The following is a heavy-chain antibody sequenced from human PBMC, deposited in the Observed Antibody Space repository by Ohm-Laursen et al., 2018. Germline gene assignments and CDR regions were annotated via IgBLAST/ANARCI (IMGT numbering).Heavy chain of an antibody. Sequence: SDTLSLTCSVSGASISSYYWTWIRQPPGKGLEWIGHFYRSGGTNNNPSFKSRVTISIDTSKNQVSLNLNSVTAADTAVYYCASSQSSSWYHAFDVWGQGTMVTVSS. CDR3: ASSQSSSWYHAFDV. V-gene: IGHV4-4*08. D-gene: IGHD6-13*01. CDR1: GASISSYY. CDR2: FYRSGGT. J-gene: IGHJ3*01.